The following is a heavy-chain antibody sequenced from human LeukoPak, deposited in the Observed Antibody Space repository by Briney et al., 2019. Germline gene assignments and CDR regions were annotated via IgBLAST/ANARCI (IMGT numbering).Heavy chain of an antibody. D-gene: IGHD1-26*01. CDR3: ARDLVLSRSVGASEKVDY. CDR1: GFTFSTYW. J-gene: IGHJ4*02. Sequence: PGGSLRLSCAASGFTFSTYWMNWVRQAPGKGLEWVSSISTSGDYIYYADSVKGRFTMSRDNAKNSLYLQMDSLRAEDTAVYYCARDLVLSRSVGASEKVDYWGQGTLVTVSS. V-gene: IGHV3-21*01. CDR2: ISTSGDYI.